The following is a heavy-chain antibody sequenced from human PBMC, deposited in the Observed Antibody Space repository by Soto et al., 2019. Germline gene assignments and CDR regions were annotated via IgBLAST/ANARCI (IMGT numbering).Heavy chain of an antibody. Sequence: EVHLLESGGGLVQPGGSLRLSCVASRFTFSNYAMSWVRQAPGKGLQWVSTMSGSGGLTYYVDSVKGRFPIFGDNYNNTVYLQLKILRVEHTGVYYCVSRPYTSSRNIGFDPWGQGTLVTLSS. V-gene: IGHV3-23*01. CDR3: VSRPYTSSRNIGFDP. CDR1: RFTFSNYA. CDR2: MSGSGGLT. J-gene: IGHJ5*01. D-gene: IGHD2-2*01.